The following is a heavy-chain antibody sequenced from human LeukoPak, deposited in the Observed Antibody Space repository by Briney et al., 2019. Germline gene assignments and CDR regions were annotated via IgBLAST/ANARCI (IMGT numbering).Heavy chain of an antibody. V-gene: IGHV3-23*01. J-gene: IGHJ2*01. CDR3: AKAYTGYSGAARGYFDL. CDR1: GFTFSSYA. D-gene: IGHD1-26*01. Sequence: PGGSLRLSCAASGFTFSSYAMSWVRQAPGKGLEWVSAISGSGGSTYYVDSVKGRFTISRDNSKNTLYLQMNSLRAEDTAVYYCAKAYTGYSGAARGYFDLWGRGTLVTVSS. CDR2: ISGSGGST.